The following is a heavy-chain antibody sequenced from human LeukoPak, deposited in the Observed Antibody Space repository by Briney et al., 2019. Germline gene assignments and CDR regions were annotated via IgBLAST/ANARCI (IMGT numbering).Heavy chain of an antibody. Sequence: GGSLRLSCEVSGFPFTLYNMNWVRQAPGKGLEWLSYISSSTNTIYYADSVKGRFTISRDNAKNSLYLQMNSLRAEDTAVYYCARRVYNWNYVGFHWFDPWGQGTLVTVSS. V-gene: IGHV3-48*04. D-gene: IGHD1-7*01. CDR1: GFPFTLYN. CDR3: ARRVYNWNYVGFHWFDP. CDR2: ISSSTNTI. J-gene: IGHJ5*02.